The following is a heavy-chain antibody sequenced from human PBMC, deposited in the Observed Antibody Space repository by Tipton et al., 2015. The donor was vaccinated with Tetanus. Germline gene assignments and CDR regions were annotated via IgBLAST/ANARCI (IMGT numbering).Heavy chain of an antibody. CDR2: VSSGSTYT. D-gene: IGHD1-1*01. J-gene: IGHJ6*02. V-gene: IGHV3-21*01. CDR3: TRDRDWTLDV. CDR1: GFVFTTYS. Sequence: SLRLSCEASGFVFTTYSMNWFRQVPGRRLGWVASVSSGSTYTKFPDSLRGRFTISRDDAKNSAYLQVNSLRAEDTAVYYCTRDRDWTLDVWGQGTTVTVSS.